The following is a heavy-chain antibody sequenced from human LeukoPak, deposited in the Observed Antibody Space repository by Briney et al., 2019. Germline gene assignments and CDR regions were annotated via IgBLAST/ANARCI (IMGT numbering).Heavy chain of an antibody. J-gene: IGHJ4*02. V-gene: IGHV3-21*01. CDR3: ARDSVERGYNFGRCDY. CDR2: ISSSSSYI. CDR1: GFTFSSYS. Sequence: PGGSLRLSCAASGFTFSSYSMNWVRQAPGKGLEWVSSISSSSSYIYYADSVKGRFTISRDNAKNSLYLQMNSLRAEDTAVYYCARDSVERGYNFGRCDYWGQGTLVTVSS. D-gene: IGHD5-18*01.